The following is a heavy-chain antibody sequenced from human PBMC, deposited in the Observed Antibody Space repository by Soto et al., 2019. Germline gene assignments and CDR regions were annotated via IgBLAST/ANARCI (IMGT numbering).Heavy chain of an antibody. CDR1: GFTFSSYE. CDR2: ISSSGSTI. J-gene: IGHJ6*02. Sequence: EVQLVESGGGLVQPGGSLRLSCAASGFTFSSYEMNWVRQAPGKGLEWVSYISSSGSTIFYADSVKGRFTISRDNAKNSLYLQMNSLRAEDTAVYYCARDDGLGLAPYYGMDVWGLGTTVTVSS. D-gene: IGHD3-10*01. V-gene: IGHV3-48*03. CDR3: ARDDGLGLAPYYGMDV.